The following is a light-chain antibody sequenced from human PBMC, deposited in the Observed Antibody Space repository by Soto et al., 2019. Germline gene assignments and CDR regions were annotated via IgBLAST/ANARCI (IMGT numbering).Light chain of an antibody. CDR2: DVF. Sequence: EIVLTQSPATLSLSPGERATLSCRASQSVNNYLAWDQQKPGQAPRLLIYDVFNRATGIPARFSGSGSEPDFTRTISSLEPEDFAVYYCQQRSNWPWLTFGGGTRVEIK. V-gene: IGKV3-11*01. CDR3: QQRSNWPWLT. J-gene: IGKJ4*01. CDR1: QSVNNY.